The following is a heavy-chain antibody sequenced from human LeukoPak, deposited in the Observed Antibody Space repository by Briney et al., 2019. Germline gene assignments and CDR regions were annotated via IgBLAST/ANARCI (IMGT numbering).Heavy chain of an antibody. CDR2: IIPIFGTA. CDR3: AREAYCSSTSCYTRKFVDYYYYYMDV. D-gene: IGHD2-2*02. V-gene: IGHV1-69*13. J-gene: IGHJ6*03. Sequence: GASVKVSCKASGGTFSSYAISWVRQAPGQGLEWMGGIIPIFGTANYAQKFQGRVTITADESTSTAYMELSSLRSEDTAVYYCAREAYCSSTSCYTRKFVDYYYYYMDVWGKGPRSPSP. CDR1: GGTFSSYA.